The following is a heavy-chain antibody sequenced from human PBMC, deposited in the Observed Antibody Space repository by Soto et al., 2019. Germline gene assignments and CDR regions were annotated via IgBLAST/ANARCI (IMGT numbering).Heavy chain of an antibody. Sequence: HPGGSLRLSCAASGFTFSSYVIHWVRQSPGKGLEWVALISYDGSNKYYADSVKGRFTISRDNSKNTLYLQMNSLRAEDTAMYYCAKDAPYYYDSSGYYGPFDYWGQGDLVTDS. V-gene: IGHV3-30*18. CDR3: AKDAPYYYDSSGYYGPFDY. D-gene: IGHD3-22*01. J-gene: IGHJ4*02. CDR1: GFTFSSYV. CDR2: ISYDGSNK.